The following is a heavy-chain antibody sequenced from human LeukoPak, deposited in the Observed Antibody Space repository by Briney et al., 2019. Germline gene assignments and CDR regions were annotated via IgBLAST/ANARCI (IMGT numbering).Heavy chain of an antibody. J-gene: IGHJ4*02. Sequence: GGSLRLSCAASGFTFSDYYMSWIRQAPGKGLEWVSYISSSGSTIYCADSVKGRFTISRDNAKNSLYLQMNSLRAEDTAVYYCARGKYYYDSSGYYSERVYDYWGQGTLVTVSS. CDR1: GFTFSDYY. D-gene: IGHD3-22*01. V-gene: IGHV3-11*01. CDR2: ISSSGSTI. CDR3: ARGKYYYDSSGYYSERVYDY.